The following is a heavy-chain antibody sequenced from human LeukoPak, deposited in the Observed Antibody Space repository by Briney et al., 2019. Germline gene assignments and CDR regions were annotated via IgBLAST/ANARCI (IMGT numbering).Heavy chain of an antibody. J-gene: IGHJ6*04. D-gene: IGHD3-3*01. CDR1: GFTFSSYW. CDR3: ARDGQSYDFWSGYNMVDV. CDR2: IKQDGNEK. Sequence: GGSLRLSCAASGFTFSSYWMSWVRQAPGKGLEWVANIKQDGNEKYYVDSVKGRFTISRDNAKNSLYLQMNSLRAEDTAVYYCARDGQSYDFWSGYNMVDVWGKGTTVTVSS. V-gene: IGHV3-7*01.